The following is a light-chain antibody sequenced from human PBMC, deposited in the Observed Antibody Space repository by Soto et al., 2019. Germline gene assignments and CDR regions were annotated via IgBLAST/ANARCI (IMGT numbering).Light chain of an antibody. V-gene: IGKV3-20*01. CDR1: QSVSSSF. CDR3: QQYVSSPWA. Sequence: EIVLAQSPGTLSLSPGESATLSCRASQSVSSSFLAWYQQKAGQAPRLLIYGASRRATGIPDRFSGSGSGTDFTLTISRREPEDFAVYYCQQYVSSPWAFAQGTKVKI. CDR2: GAS. J-gene: IGKJ1*01.